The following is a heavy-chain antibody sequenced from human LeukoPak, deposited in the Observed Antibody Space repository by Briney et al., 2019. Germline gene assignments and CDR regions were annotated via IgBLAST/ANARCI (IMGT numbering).Heavy chain of an antibody. Sequence: GSLRLSCAASGFIFSNYAMSWVRQAPGQGLEWVSGISGSGGSTYYAASVKGRFTISRDNSKNTLYLQMNSLRAEDTAVYYCAKDLGYTSGWSDYWGQGTLVTVSS. D-gene: IGHD6-19*01. CDR2: ISGSGGST. V-gene: IGHV3-23*01. CDR3: AKDLGYTSGWSDY. J-gene: IGHJ4*02. CDR1: GFIFSNYA.